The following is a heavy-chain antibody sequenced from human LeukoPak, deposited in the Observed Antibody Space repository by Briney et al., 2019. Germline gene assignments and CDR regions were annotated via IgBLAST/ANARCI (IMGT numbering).Heavy chain of an antibody. J-gene: IGHJ3*02. Sequence: ASVKVSCKASGYTFSSHYMHWVRQAPGQGLEGMGIINPSGSSASYAQKFQGRVTMTEDTSTDTAYMELSSLRSEDTAVYYCATAKWELPPGAFDIWGQGTMVTVSS. CDR2: INPSGSSA. CDR3: ATAKWELPPGAFDI. CDR1: GYTFSSHY. V-gene: IGHV1-46*01. D-gene: IGHD1-26*01.